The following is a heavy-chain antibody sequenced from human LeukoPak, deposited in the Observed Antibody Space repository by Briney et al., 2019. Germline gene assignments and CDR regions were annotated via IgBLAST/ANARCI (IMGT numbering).Heavy chain of an antibody. D-gene: IGHD6-13*01. CDR3: ARGVKSSWSDYYYGMDV. CDR2: MNPNSGNT. J-gene: IGHJ6*02. V-gene: IGHV1-8*01. CDR1: GYTFTSYD. Sequence: ASVKVSCKASGYTFTSYDINWVRQAAGQGLEWMGWMNPNSGNTGYAQKFQGRVTMTRNTSISTAYMELSSLRSEDTAVYYCARGVKSSWSDYYYGMDVWGQGTTVTVSS.